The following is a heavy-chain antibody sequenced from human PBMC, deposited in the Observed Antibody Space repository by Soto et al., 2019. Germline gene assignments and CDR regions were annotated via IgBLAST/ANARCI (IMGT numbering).Heavy chain of an antibody. V-gene: IGHV1-2*02. CDR2: INPHSGVT. CDR1: GYTFTDHS. D-gene: IGHD3-3*01. CDR3: ALEMSTITYFHY. Sequence: QVHLVQSGAEVKKPGASVIVSCKASGYTFTDHSLHWVRQAPGQGLEWMGWINPHSGVTVSAENFEGRVTMTRDTSNNTAYMEMGWLRSDDTAMYYCALEMSTITYFHYWGQGTLLTVSS. J-gene: IGHJ4*02.